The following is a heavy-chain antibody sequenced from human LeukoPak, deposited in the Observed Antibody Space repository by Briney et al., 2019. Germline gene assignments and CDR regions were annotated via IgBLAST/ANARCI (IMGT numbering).Heavy chain of an antibody. J-gene: IGHJ3*02. D-gene: IGHD6-13*01. V-gene: IGHV4-34*01. CDR3: ARGMLDSSSSDAFDI. Sequence: SETLSLTCAVSGGSFSGYYWSWIRQPPGKGLEWIGEINHSGSTNYNPSLKSRVTISVDTSKNQFSLKLSPVTAADTAVYYCARGMLDSSSSDAFDIWGQGTMVTVSS. CDR1: GGSFSGYY. CDR2: INHSGST.